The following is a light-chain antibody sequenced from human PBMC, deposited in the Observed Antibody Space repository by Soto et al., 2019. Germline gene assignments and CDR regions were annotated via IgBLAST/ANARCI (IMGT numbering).Light chain of an antibody. CDR3: QQSNSITWT. CDR1: QSLVHSDGRTY. J-gene: IGKJ1*01. Sequence: LMTQSPLSLPVTLGQPASISCRSSQSLVHSDGRTYLSWFQQRPGQSPRRLIYKVSNRDSGVPDRFSGGGSGTDFTLTISRLEPEDFATYSCQQSNSITWTFGQGTKVDIK. CDR2: KVS. V-gene: IGKV2-30*02.